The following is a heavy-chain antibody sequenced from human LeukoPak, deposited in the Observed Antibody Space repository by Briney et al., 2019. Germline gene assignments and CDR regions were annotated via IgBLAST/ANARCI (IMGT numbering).Heavy chain of an antibody. D-gene: IGHD2-15*01. J-gene: IGHJ4*02. CDR1: GFTFSSYA. CDR2: ISYDGCNK. Sequence: GGSLRLSCAASGFTFSSYAMHWVRQAPGKGLEWVAVISYDGCNKYYADSVKGRFTISRDNSKNTLYLQMNSLRDEDTAVYYCARDSQDIVVVVAATGELDYWGQGTLVTVSS. V-gene: IGHV3-30*04. CDR3: ARDSQDIVVVVAATGELDY.